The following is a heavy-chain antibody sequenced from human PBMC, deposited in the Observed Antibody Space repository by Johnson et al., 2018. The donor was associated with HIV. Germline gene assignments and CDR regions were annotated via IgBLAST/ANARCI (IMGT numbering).Heavy chain of an antibody. V-gene: IGHV3-23*04. D-gene: IGHD6-13*01. CDR3: AKSIAAAGTNAFDI. J-gene: IGHJ3*02. CDR1: GFTFSSYA. Sequence: VQLVESGGGVVQPGRSLRLSCAASGFTFSSYAMHWVRQAPGKGLEWVSAISGSGGSTYYADSVKGRFTISRDNSKNTLYLQMNSLRAEDTAVYYCAKSIAAAGTNAFDIWGQGTVVSVST. CDR2: ISGSGGST.